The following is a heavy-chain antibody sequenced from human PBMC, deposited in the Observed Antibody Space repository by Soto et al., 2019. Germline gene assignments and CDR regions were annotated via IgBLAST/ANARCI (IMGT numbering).Heavy chain of an antibody. D-gene: IGHD3-9*01. CDR2: INPGGTTT. CDR3: ASPNFDSGAPLFYYGLDV. V-gene: IGHV1-46*02. J-gene: IGHJ6*02. Sequence: ASVKVSCKSSGDFLNTYYVHWARQAPGQGLEWMGMINPGGTTTTYAQKFQGRVTITRGTSTKTVYLELRGLRSEDTAMYYCASPNFDSGAPLFYYGLDVRGQGNTVTVS. CDR1: GDFLNTYY.